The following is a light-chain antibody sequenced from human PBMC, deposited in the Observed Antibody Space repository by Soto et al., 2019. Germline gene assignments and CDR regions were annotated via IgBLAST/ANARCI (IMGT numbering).Light chain of an antibody. V-gene: IGKV1-39*01. CDR3: QHSFIAPQT. Sequence: DIQMTQSPSSLSASIGDRVTITCRASQSVSTYLNWYQQRPGKAPKLLISDASQLQSGVPSRLPASGSETEFSLTITSLQREDFATYYCQHSFIAPQTFGQGTRVDLK. J-gene: IGKJ1*01. CDR1: QSVSTY. CDR2: DAS.